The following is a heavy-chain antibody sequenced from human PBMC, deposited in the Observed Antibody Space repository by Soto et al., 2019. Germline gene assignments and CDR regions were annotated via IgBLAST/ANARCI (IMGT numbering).Heavy chain of an antibody. CDR1: GGSISSYY. CDR2: IYYSGGT. CDR3: ARRWGTTFDY. V-gene: IGHV4-59*08. Sequence: SETLSLTCTVSGGSISSYYWSWIRQPPGKGLEWIGYIYYSGGTNYNPSLKSRVTISVDTSKNQFSLKLSSVTAAGTAVYYCARRWGTTFDYWGQGTLVTVSS. D-gene: IGHD3-16*01. J-gene: IGHJ4*02.